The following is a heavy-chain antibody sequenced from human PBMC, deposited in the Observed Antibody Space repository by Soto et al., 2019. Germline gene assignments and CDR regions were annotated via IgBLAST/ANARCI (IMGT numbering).Heavy chain of an antibody. V-gene: IGHV3-23*01. CDR1: GFTFSSYA. CDR3: ATEMKHSLDDY. Sequence: GGSLRLSCAASGFTFSSYAMSWVRQAPGQGLEWVSAISGSGGSTYYADSVKGRFSISRDNSKSTLYLQMNSLRAEDTAVYYCATEMKHSLDDYWGQGALVTVSS. CDR2: ISGSGGST. J-gene: IGHJ4*02.